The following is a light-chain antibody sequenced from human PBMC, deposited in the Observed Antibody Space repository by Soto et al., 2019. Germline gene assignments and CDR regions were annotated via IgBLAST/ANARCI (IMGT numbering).Light chain of an antibody. CDR1: QSVSNY. V-gene: IGKV3-11*02. CDR2: DAS. CDR3: QQRSNWPLYT. Sequence: EIVLTQSPATLHLSPGERATLACRASQSVSNYLAWYQQKTGQAPRLLIYDASLRAIGTPASLSGSGSGRDFPLTISRLGPEDFAVYYCQQRSNWPLYTFGQGTKLEIK. J-gene: IGKJ2*01.